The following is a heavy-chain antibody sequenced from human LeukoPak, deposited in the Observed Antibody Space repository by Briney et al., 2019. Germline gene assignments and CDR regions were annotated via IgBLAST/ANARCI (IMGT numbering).Heavy chain of an antibody. Sequence: SETLSLTCTVSGGSISSYYWSWIRQPPGKGLEWIGRIYTSGSTNYNPSLKSRVTMSVDTSKNQFSLKLSSVTAADTAVYYCASQVGYCSSTSCYSFDYWGQGTLVTVSS. D-gene: IGHD2-2*01. CDR2: IYTSGST. V-gene: IGHV4-4*07. J-gene: IGHJ4*02. CDR1: GGSISSYY. CDR3: ASQVGYCSSTSCYSFDY.